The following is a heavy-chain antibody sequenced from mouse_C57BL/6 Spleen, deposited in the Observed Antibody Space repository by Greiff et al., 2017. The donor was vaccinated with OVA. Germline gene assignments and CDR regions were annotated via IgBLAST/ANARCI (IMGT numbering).Heavy chain of an antibody. J-gene: IGHJ2*01. Sequence: QVQLQQSGAELVKPGASVKMSCKASGYTFTSYSIEWVKQNHGKSLEWIGNFYPDNDDTKYNEKFKGKATLTVDKSSNTVYLEHSRLTSDDSAVYYCERGNNYYFDYWGQGTTLTVSS. D-gene: IGHD1-3*01. CDR2: FYPDNDDT. V-gene: IGHV1-47*01. CDR3: ERGNNYYFDY. CDR1: GYTFTSYS.